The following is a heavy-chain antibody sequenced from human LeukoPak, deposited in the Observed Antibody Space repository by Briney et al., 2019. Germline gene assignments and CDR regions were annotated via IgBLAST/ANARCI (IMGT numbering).Heavy chain of an antibody. CDR2: INHSGIT. J-gene: IGHJ4*02. Sequence: SETLSLTCAVYGGSFSTYYWNWIRQPPGKGLEWIGEINHSGITNYNPSLKSRVIISVDTSNKQSSLRLTSVTAADTAVYYCARGEPGGRDYWGQGTLVTVSS. CDR1: GGSFSTYY. D-gene: IGHD3-10*01. CDR3: ARGEPGGRDY. V-gene: IGHV4-34*01.